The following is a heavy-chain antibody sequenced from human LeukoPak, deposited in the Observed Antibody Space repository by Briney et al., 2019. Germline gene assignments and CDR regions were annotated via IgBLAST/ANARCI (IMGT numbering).Heavy chain of an antibody. Sequence: PSETLSLTCTVSGGSISSSSYYWGWIRQPPGKGLEWIGSIYYSGSTYYNPSLKSRVTISVDTSKNQFSLKLSSVTAADTAVYYCARDIVVVPAALTYSHNWFDPWGQGTLVTVSS. CDR2: IYYSGST. CDR1: GGSISSSSYY. V-gene: IGHV4-39*02. CDR3: ARDIVVVPAALTYSHNWFDP. J-gene: IGHJ5*02. D-gene: IGHD2-2*01.